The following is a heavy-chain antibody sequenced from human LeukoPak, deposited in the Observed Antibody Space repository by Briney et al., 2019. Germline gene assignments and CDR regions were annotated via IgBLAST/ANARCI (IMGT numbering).Heavy chain of an antibody. CDR1: GFTFNNYW. V-gene: IGHV3-7*01. CDR3: ARSLDV. CDR2: IKQDGSEI. Sequence: GGSLKLSCTASGFTFNNYWMHWVRQAPGKGLEWVANIKQDGSEIYYVGSVKGRFTIPRDNAKNSLYLQMNSLRAEDTAVYYCARSLDVWGQGTTVTVSS. J-gene: IGHJ6*02.